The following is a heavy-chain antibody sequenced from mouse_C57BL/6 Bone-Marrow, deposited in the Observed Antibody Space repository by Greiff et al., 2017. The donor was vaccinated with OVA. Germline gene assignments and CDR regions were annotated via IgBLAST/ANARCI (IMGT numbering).Heavy chain of an antibody. CDR2: INPSSGYT. CDR3: ARKPKFSYYYAMDY. Sequence: QVQLKESGAKLARPGASVKMSCKASGYTSTSYTMHWVKQRPGQGLEWIGYINPSSGYTKYNQKFKDKATLTADKSSSTAYMQLSSLTSEDSAVYYCARKPKFSYYYAMDYWGQGTSVTVSS. V-gene: IGHV1-4*01. CDR1: GYTSTSYT. J-gene: IGHJ4*01.